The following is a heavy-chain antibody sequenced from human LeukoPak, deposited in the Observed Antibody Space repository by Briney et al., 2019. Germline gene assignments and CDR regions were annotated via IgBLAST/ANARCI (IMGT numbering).Heavy chain of an antibody. V-gene: IGHV4-61*02. CDR1: GYSISSGYY. D-gene: IGHD6-19*01. J-gene: IGHJ4*02. CDR3: ARETGYSSGWYVVFDY. Sequence: SETLSLTCTVSGYSISSGYYWSWIRQPAGKGLEWIGRIYTSGSTNYNPSLKSRVTISVDTSKNQFSLKLSSVTAADTAVYYCARETGYSSGWYVVFDYWGQGTLVTVSS. CDR2: IYTSGST.